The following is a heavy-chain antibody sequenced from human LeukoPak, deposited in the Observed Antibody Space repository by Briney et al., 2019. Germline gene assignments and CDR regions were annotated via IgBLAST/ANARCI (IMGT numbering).Heavy chain of an antibody. Sequence: ASVKVSCKASGGTFNHFGINWVRQAPGQGLEWMGWINPHNGDTNYSQKFQGRVTMTRDTSISTAYMELNRLRSDDTAVYYCARDGGEKSFDYWGQGALVTVSS. CDR3: ARDGGEKSFDY. CDR2: INPHNGDT. V-gene: IGHV1-2*02. CDR1: GGTFNHFG. D-gene: IGHD2-15*01. J-gene: IGHJ4*02.